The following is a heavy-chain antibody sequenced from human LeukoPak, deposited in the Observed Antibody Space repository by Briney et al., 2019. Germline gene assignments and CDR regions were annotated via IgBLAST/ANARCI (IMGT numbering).Heavy chain of an antibody. Sequence: SETLSLTCSVSGDSIRGYYWSWIRQPAGKGLEWIGRIYSVGTTNYNPSLKSRDTMSIDTSKNQFSLRLSSVTAADTAVYYCARGAGYSRYFDLWGRGTLVTVSS. J-gene: IGHJ2*01. V-gene: IGHV4-4*07. CDR3: ARGAGYSRYFDL. CDR2: IYSVGTT. D-gene: IGHD6-13*01. CDR1: GDSIRGYY.